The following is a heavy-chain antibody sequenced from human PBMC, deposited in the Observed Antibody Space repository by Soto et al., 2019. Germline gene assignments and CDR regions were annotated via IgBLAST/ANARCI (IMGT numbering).Heavy chain of an antibody. D-gene: IGHD1-1*01. CDR2: INHSGST. CDR1: GGSFSGYY. CDR3: ARYNGYMDV. V-gene: IGHV4-34*01. J-gene: IGHJ6*03. Sequence: SETLSLTCAVYGGSFSGYYWSWIRQPPGKGLEWIGEINHSGSTNYNPSLKSRVTISVDTSKNQFSLKLSSVTAADTAVYYCARYNGYMDVWGKGTTVTVSS.